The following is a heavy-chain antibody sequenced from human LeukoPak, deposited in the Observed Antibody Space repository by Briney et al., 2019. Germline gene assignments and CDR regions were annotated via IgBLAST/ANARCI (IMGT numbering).Heavy chain of an antibody. V-gene: IGHV1-69*13. Sequence: SVKVSCKASGGTFSSYAISWVRQAPGQGLEWMGGIIPIFGTANYAQKFQGRVTITADESTSTAYMEVSSLRSEDTAVYYCARDKKYYYDSSEYYFDYWGQGTLVTVSS. CDR3: ARDKKYYYDSSEYYFDY. CDR1: GGTFSSYA. CDR2: IIPIFGTA. D-gene: IGHD3-22*01. J-gene: IGHJ4*02.